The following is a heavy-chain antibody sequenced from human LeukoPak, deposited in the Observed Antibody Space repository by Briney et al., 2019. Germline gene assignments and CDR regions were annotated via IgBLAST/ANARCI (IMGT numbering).Heavy chain of an antibody. J-gene: IGHJ4*02. CDR3: VRLDYSNFFDY. CDR1: GDSITNNNCY. D-gene: IGHD4-11*01. Sequence: PSKTLSLTCTVSGDSITNNNCYWGWVRQPPGTGLEWIASIYYSGSSYYNPSLKSRVTMSVDTSKNQFSLKLCSVTAADTAVYYCVRLDYSNFFDYWGQGNLVTVSS. CDR2: IYYSGSS. V-gene: IGHV4-39*07.